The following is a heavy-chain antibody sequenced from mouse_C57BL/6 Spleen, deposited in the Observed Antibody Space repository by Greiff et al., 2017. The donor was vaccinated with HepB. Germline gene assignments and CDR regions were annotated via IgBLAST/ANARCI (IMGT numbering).Heavy chain of an antibody. J-gene: IGHJ3*01. V-gene: IGHV1-55*01. CDR2: IYPGSGST. Sequence: VQLQQSGAELVKPGASVKMSCKASGYTFTSYWITWVKQRPGQGLEWIGDIYPGSGSTNYSEKFQSKATLTVDTSSSTAYMQLSSLTSEDAAVYYCARGGPRLSALAYWGQGTRVTVSA. CDR3: ARGGPRLSALAY. CDR1: GYTFTSYW. D-gene: IGHD1-1*02.